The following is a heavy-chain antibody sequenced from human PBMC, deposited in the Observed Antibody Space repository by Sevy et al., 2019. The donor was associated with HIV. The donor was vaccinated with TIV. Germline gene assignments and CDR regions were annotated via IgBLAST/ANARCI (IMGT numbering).Heavy chain of an antibody. D-gene: IGHD3-22*01. CDR3: AGRDSSGYYYAVDY. V-gene: IGHV4-4*07. Sequence: SETLSLTCTVSGGSISSYYWSWIRQPAGKGLEWIGRIYTSGSTNYNPSLKSRVTMSVDTSKNQFSLKLSSVTAADTAVYYCAGRDSSGYYYAVDYWGQGTLVTVSS. J-gene: IGHJ4*02. CDR2: IYTSGST. CDR1: GGSISSYY.